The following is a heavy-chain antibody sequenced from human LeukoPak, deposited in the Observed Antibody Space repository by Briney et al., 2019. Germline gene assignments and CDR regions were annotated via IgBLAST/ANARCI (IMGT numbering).Heavy chain of an antibody. CDR3: AKGSWRSAFDF. V-gene: IGHV3-30*04. D-gene: IGHD6-13*01. CDR2: ISYDGSNK. CDR1: GFTFSSYA. Sequence: PGGSLRLSCAASGFTFSSYAMHWVRQAPGKGLEWVAVISYDGSNKYYADSVKGRFTISRDNSKNTLYLQMNSLRAEDTAIYYCAKGSWRSAFDFWGQGTMVTVSS. J-gene: IGHJ3*01.